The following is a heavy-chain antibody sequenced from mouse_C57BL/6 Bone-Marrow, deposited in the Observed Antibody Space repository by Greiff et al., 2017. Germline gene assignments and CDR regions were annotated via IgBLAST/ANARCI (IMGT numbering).Heavy chain of an antibody. Sequence: EVQLVESGGDLVKPGGSLTLSCAASGFTFSSYGMSWVRQTPDKRLEWVATISSGGSYTYYPDSVKGRFTISRDNAKNTLYLQMSSLKSEDTAMDYCAREGGSRTGDYWGQGTTLTVAS. D-gene: IGHD1-1*01. J-gene: IGHJ2*01. CDR1: GFTFSSYG. V-gene: IGHV5-6*01. CDR2: ISSGGSYT. CDR3: AREGGSRTGDY.